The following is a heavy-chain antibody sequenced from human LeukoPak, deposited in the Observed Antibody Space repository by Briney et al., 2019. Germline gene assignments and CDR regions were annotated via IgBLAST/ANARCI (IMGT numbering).Heavy chain of an antibody. V-gene: IGHV1-2*02. CDR3: ARYNGDGDEADYFDY. J-gene: IGHJ4*02. CDR2: IKPSSGAT. Sequence: GASVKVSCKASGYTFSGHYMHWVRQAPGQGLEWMGWIKPSSGATNYAQKFRGRVTMTRDTSNRTSYMELSRLRSDDTAVYYCARYNGDGDEADYFDYWGQGTLVTVSS. D-gene: IGHD4-17*01. CDR1: GYTFSGHY.